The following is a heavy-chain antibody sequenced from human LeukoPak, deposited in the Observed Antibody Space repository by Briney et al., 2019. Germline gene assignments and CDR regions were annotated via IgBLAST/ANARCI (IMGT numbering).Heavy chain of an antibody. V-gene: IGHV1-2*02. Sequence: GASVKVSCKASGYTFTGYYMHWVRQAPGQGLEWMGWINPNSGGTNYAQKFQGRVTMTRDTSISTAYMELRSLRSDDTAVYYCARHTMVRGVTYYYYGMDVWGQGTTVTVSS. J-gene: IGHJ6*02. D-gene: IGHD3-10*01. CDR1: GYTFTGYY. CDR2: INPNSGGT. CDR3: ARHTMVRGVTYYYYGMDV.